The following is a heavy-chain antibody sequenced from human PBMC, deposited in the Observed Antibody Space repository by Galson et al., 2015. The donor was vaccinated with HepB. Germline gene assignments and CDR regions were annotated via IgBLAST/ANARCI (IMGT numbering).Heavy chain of an antibody. CDR1: GFTFSSYA. Sequence: SLRLSCAASGFTFSSYAMSWVRQAPGKGLEWLSIVSTAGGSTYYADSVKGRFTISRDNSKNTLYLQMNSLRAEDTAVYYCAKVPMAVTTGFLRYGMDVWGQGTTVTVSS. V-gene: IGHV3-23*01. CDR2: VSTAGGST. CDR3: AKVPMAVTTGFLRYGMDV. D-gene: IGHD4-23*01. J-gene: IGHJ6*02.